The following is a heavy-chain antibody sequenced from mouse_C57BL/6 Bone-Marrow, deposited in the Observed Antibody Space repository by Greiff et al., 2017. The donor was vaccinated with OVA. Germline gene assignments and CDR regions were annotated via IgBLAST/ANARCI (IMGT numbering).Heavy chain of an antibody. CDR1: GYTFTSYG. CDR3: ARYGDYFDY. CDR2: IYPRSGNT. D-gene: IGHD1-1*02. V-gene: IGHV1-81*01. J-gene: IGHJ2*01. Sequence: VQLQQSGAELARPGASVKLSCKASGYTFTSYGISWVKQRTGQGLGWIGEIYPRSGNTYYNEKFQGQATLTADKSSSTAYMELRSLTSEDSAVYFCARYGDYFDYWGQGTTLIVSS.